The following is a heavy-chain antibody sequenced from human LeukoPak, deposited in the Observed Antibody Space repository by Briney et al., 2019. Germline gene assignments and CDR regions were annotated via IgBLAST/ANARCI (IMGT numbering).Heavy chain of an antibody. V-gene: IGHV4-61*01. Sequence: PSETLSLTCTVSGGSVSSGSYYWSWIRQPPGMGLEWIGYIYYSGSTNYNPSLKSRVTISVDTSKNQFSLKLSSVTAADTAVYYCARNFDYYDSSGYYIWGQGTLVTVSS. CDR3: ARNFDYYDSSGYYI. D-gene: IGHD3-22*01. CDR1: GGSVSSGSYY. CDR2: IYYSGST. J-gene: IGHJ4*02.